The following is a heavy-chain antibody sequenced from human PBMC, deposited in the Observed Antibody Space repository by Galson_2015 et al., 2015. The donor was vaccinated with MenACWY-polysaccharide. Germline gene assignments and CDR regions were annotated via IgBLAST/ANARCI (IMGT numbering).Heavy chain of an antibody. D-gene: IGHD2-2*02. CDR2: ISGTGSST. CDR3: WIYCSSPSCYTAIPS. CDR1: GFTFSSYA. J-gene: IGHJ4*02. Sequence: SLRLSCAASGFTFSSYAMSWVRQAPGKGLEWVSAISGTGSSTYYADSVKGRFTISRDNSKNTLYLQMYSLRAEDTAVYYCWIYCSSPSCYTAIPSGGQGTLVTVSS. V-gene: IGHV3-23*01.